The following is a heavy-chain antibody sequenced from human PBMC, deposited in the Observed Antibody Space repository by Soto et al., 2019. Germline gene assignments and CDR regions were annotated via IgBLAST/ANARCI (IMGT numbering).Heavy chain of an antibody. CDR3: ARCYGSGSYTHFDY. CDR1: AGTFSSYA. J-gene: IGHJ4*02. D-gene: IGHD3-10*01. V-gene: IGHV1-69*13. CDR2: IIPIFGTA. Sequence: PVKVYCKASAGTFSSYAIGRVRQAPGQGLEWMGGIIPIFGTANYAQKFQGRVTITADESTSTAYMELSSLRSEDTAVYYCARCYGSGSYTHFDYWGQGTLVTASS.